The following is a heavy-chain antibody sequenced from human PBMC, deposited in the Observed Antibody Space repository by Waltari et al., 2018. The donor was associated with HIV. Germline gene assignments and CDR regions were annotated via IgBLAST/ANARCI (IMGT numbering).Heavy chain of an antibody. V-gene: IGHV3-20*04. CDR1: GFNFDDYG. CDR3: ARDYGSGSYYNY. J-gene: IGHJ4*02. D-gene: IGHD3-10*01. CDR2: INWNGGST. Sequence: VQLVESGGGVVRPGGSLRLSCVASGFNFDDYGLSWGRQAPGKGLEWVSGINWNGGSTGYADSVKGRFSISRDNAKNSLYLQMNSLRAEDTALYYCARDYGSGSYYNYWGQGTLVTVSS.